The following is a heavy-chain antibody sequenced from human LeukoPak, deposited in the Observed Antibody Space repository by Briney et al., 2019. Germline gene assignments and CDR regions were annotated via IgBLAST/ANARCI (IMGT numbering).Heavy chain of an antibody. Sequence: GGSLRLSCAASGFTFSDYWMHWVRQAPGKGLVGVSRINSDGRITSYADSVKGRFTISRDNAKKSVYLHMSSLRAEDTALYYCARLSAYYYGSYFYYYMDVWGKGTTVTVSS. CDR2: INSDGRIT. D-gene: IGHD3-10*01. CDR3: ARLSAYYYGSYFYYYMDV. CDR1: GFTFSDYW. J-gene: IGHJ6*03. V-gene: IGHV3-74*01.